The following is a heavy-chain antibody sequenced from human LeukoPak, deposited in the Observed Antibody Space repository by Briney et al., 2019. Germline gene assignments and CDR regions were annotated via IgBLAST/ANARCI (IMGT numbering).Heavy chain of an antibody. V-gene: IGHV3-48*01. Sequence: GGSLRLSCAVSGFTFSSYTMSWVRQAPGKGLEWISYISSTSDTKYYADSVKGRFTVSRGNAKNSLYLQMNSLRAEDTAVYYCARDGYDFWSGTDYWGQGTLVTVSS. D-gene: IGHD3-3*01. J-gene: IGHJ4*02. CDR2: ISSTSDTK. CDR1: GFTFSSYT. CDR3: ARDGYDFWSGTDY.